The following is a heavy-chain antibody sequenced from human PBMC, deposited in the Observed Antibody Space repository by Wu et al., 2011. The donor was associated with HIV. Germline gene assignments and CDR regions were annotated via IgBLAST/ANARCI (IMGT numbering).Heavy chain of an antibody. J-gene: IGHJ5*02. Sequence: EVRKPEASVKVSCKASGYTFSKYYMHWVRQAPGQGLEWMGMINPTSGSTSYAQKLQGRVTMTRDTSTSIVYMELTSLRSEDTAVYYCARGYKWDLPAYNWFDPWGQGTLVTVSS. CDR1: GYTFSKYY. CDR3: ARGYKWDLPAYNWFDP. CDR2: INPTSGST. D-gene: IGHD1-26*01. V-gene: IGHV1-46*04.